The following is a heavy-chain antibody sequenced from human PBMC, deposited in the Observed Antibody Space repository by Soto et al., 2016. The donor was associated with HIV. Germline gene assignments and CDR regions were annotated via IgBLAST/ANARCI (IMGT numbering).Heavy chain of an antibody. Sequence: QVQLVQSGAEVKKPGSSVKVSCKASGGTFSSYAISWVRQAPGQGLEWMGWINPNSGGTNYAQKFQGRVTMTRDTSISTAYMELSRLRSDDTAVYYCARDRGAEWYFDLWGRGTLVTVSS. J-gene: IGHJ2*01. CDR2: INPNSGGT. D-gene: IGHD3-10*01. CDR3: ARDRGAEWYFDL. V-gene: IGHV1-2*02. CDR1: GGTFSSYA.